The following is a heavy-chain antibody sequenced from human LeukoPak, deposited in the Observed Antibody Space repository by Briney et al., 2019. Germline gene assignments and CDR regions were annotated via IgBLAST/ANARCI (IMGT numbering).Heavy chain of an antibody. V-gene: IGHV4-38-2*01. CDR3: ATTYCGGNCYIIVYYFDY. D-gene: IGHD2-21*01. Sequence: KPSETLSLTCAVSGYSISGGYYWGWIRQPPGKGLEWIGSIYHSGSTYYNPSLKSRVTISVDTSRNQFSLKLSSVTAADTAVYYCATTYCGGNCYIIVYYFDYWDQGTLVTVSS. CDR1: GYSISGGYY. CDR2: IYHSGST. J-gene: IGHJ4*02.